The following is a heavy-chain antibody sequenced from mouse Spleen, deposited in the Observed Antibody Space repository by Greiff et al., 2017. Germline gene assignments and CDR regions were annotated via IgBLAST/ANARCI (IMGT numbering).Heavy chain of an antibody. Sequence: VQRVESGAELVRPGASVTLSCKASGYTFTDYEMHWVKQTPVHGLEWIGAIDPETGGTAYNQKFKGKAILTADKSSSTAYMELRSLTSEDSAVYYCTRGGFYYYGSKGFAYWGQGTLVTVSA. D-gene: IGHD1-1*01. CDR3: TRGGFYYYGSKGFAY. V-gene: IGHV1-15*01. J-gene: IGHJ3*01. CDR1: GYTFTDYE. CDR2: IDPETGGT.